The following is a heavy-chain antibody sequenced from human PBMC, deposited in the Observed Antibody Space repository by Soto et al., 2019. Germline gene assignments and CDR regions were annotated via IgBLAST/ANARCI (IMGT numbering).Heavy chain of an antibody. CDR3: ARARTGTNYDALDV. CDR2: ISSNGGST. CDR1: GFTFSSHA. D-gene: IGHD1-1*01. Sequence: PGGSLRLSCAAFGFTFSSHAIHWVRQAPGKGLEYVSSISSNGGSTYYANSVKGRFTISRDNSKNTLYLQMGSLRAEDMAVYYCARARTGTNYDALDVRAQRTTVTVSS. J-gene: IGHJ6*02. V-gene: IGHV3-64*01.